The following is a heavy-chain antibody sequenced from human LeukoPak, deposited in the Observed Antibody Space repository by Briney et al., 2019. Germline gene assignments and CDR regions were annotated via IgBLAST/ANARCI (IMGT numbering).Heavy chain of an antibody. J-gene: IGHJ3*01. CDR1: GVSIYSSTYY. CDR3: ARQLAAGNDGFDD. D-gene: IGHD2-15*01. V-gene: IGHV4-39*01. CDR2: IYYNEDT. Sequence: SETLSLTCSVSGVSIYSSTYYWAWIRQPPGKGLEFIGSIYYNEDTFHNPSLKSRLTISVDTSANLFSLRLTSVTAADTATYYCARQLAAGNDGFDDWGQGTVVTVSS.